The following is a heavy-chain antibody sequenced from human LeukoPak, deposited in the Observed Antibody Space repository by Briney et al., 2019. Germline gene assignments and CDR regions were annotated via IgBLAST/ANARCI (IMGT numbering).Heavy chain of an antibody. CDR3: ARHKKRRDGYNYFDY. J-gene: IGHJ4*02. CDR2: IYPGDSDT. Sequence: GESSKTSCQRTGYSFTSYWIGWVRQMRGKGLEWMGIIYPGDSDTRYSPSFQGQVTISADKSISTAYLQWSSLKASDTAMYYCARHKKRRDGYNYFDYWGQGTLVTVSS. V-gene: IGHV5-51*01. CDR1: GYSFTSYW. D-gene: IGHD5-24*01.